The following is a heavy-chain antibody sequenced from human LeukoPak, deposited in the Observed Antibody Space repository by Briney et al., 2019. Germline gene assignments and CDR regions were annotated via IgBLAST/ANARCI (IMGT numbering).Heavy chain of an antibody. D-gene: IGHD1-7*01. CDR2: INPNSGGS. Sequence: ASVKVSCTASGYTFTDYYMHWVRQAPGQGLEWMGRINPNSGGSNYAQEFQGWVTMTRDTSISTAYMELSRLRSDDTAVYYCAREDWNYDNWFDPWGQGTLVTVSS. CDR3: AREDWNYDNWFDP. CDR1: GYTFTDYY. J-gene: IGHJ5*02. V-gene: IGHV1-2*04.